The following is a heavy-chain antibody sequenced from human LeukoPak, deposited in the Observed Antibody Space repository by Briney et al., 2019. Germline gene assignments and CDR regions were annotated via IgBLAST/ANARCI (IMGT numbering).Heavy chain of an antibody. V-gene: IGHV3-21*01. CDR2: ISSSSSYI. CDR1: GFTFSSYS. Sequence: GGSLRLSCAASGFTFSSYSMNWVRQAPGKGLEWVSSISSSSSYIYYADSVKGRFTISRDNAKNSLYLQMNSLRAEDTAVYYCARERGYSYGPFDYWGQGTLVTVSS. D-gene: IGHD5-18*01. J-gene: IGHJ4*02. CDR3: ARERGYSYGPFDY.